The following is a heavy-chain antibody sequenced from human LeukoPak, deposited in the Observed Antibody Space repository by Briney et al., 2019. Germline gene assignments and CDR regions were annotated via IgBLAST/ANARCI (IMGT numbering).Heavy chain of an antibody. CDR2: IYYSGST. CDR3: ARDQGYDVYAFDI. V-gene: IGHV4-30-4*01. D-gene: IGHD3/OR15-3a*01. CDR1: GGSISSGDYY. J-gene: IGHJ3*02. Sequence: SETLSLTCTVSGGSISSGDYYWSWIRQPPGKGLEWIGYIYYSGSTYYNPSLKSRVTISVDTSKNQFSLKLSSVTAADTAVYYCARDQGYDVYAFDIWGQGTMVTVSS.